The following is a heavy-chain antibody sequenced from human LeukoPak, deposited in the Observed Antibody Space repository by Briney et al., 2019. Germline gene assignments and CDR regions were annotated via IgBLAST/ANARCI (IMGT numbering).Heavy chain of an antibody. V-gene: IGHV4-39*07. D-gene: IGHD3-3*01. CDR1: GGSISSSTYY. CDR2: INHSGST. J-gene: IGHJ5*02. Sequence: SETLSLTCSVSGGSISSSTYYWGWIRQPPGKGLEWIGEINHSGSTNYNPSLKSRVTISVDTSKNQFSLKLSSVTAADTAVYYCAREGDDFWSGYYYLTADRSPDRNDNWFDPWGQGTLVTVSS. CDR3: AREGDDFWSGYYYLTADRSPDRNDNWFDP.